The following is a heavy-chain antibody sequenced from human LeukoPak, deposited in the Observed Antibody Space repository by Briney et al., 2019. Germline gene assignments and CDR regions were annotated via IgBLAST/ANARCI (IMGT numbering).Heavy chain of an antibody. CDR2: INHSGST. J-gene: IGHJ4*02. CDR3: ARGASYYFDY. CDR1: GGSFSGYY. V-gene: IGHV4-34*01. Sequence: SETLSLTCAVYGGSFSGYYWSWIRQPPGKGLEWIGEINHSGSTNYHPSLKSRVTISVDTSKNQFSLKLSSVTAADTAVYYCARGASYYFDYWGQGALVTVSS.